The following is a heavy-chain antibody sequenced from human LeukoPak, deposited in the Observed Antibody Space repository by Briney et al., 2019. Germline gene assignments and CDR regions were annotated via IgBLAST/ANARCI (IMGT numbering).Heavy chain of an antibody. Sequence: SETLSLTCNVSGVSISSMSYYWGWIRQPPGKGLEWIGSNYYSGGTDYNPSLKSRFTISVDTSKNQFSLKLTSVTAADTAVYYCASSYYSYYYMDVWGKRSTVILSS. CDR2: NYYSGGT. CDR1: GVSISSMSYY. J-gene: IGHJ6*03. V-gene: IGHV4-39*01. CDR3: ASSYYSYYYMDV.